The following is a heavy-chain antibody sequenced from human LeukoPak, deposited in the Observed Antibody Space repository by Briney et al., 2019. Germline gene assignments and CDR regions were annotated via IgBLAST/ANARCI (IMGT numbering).Heavy chain of an antibody. CDR2: ISSSSSYI. CDR1: GFTFSSYS. V-gene: IGHV3-21*04. J-gene: IGHJ3*01. D-gene: IGHD4-23*01. Sequence: GGSLRLSCAASGFTFSSYSMNWVRQAPGKGLEWVSSISSSSSYIYYADSVKGRFTISRDNAKNSLYLQMNSLRAEDTAVYYCARPSLDYGGIDAFDFWGQGTLVTVSS. CDR3: ARPSLDYGGIDAFDF.